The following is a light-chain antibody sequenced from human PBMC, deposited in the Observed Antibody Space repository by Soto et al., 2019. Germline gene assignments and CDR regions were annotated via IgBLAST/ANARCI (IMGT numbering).Light chain of an antibody. V-gene: IGLV1-44*01. CDR1: SFNIGTYN. CDR3: AAWDDSLNSYV. CDR2: SNN. Sequence: QSVLTQPTSASGTPGQRVTIFCSGSSFNIGTYNVNWYRQLPGTAPKRLIHSNNERPSGVPDRFSGSKSGTSASLAISGLQSEDEADYYCAAWDDSLNSYVFGIGTKLTVL. J-gene: IGLJ1*01.